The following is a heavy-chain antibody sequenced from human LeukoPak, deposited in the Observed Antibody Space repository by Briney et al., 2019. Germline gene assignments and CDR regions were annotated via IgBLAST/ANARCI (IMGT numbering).Heavy chain of an antibody. Sequence: SVKLSCKASGGTFSSYAISWVRQAPGQGLEWMGGIIPIFGTANYAQKFQGRVTITADNSTSTAYMELSSLRSEDTAVYYCARVSAPGGTRLFDYWGQGTLATISS. J-gene: IGHJ4*02. D-gene: IGHD2-15*01. CDR1: GGTFSSYA. V-gene: IGHV1-69*06. CDR3: ARVSAPGGTRLFDY. CDR2: IIPIFGTA.